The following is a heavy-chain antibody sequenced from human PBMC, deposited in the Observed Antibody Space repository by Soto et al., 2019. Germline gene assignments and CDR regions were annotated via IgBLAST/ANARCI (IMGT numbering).Heavy chain of an antibody. CDR3: ATIAARRTGYYYYGMDV. J-gene: IGHJ6*02. CDR2: IYYSGST. Sequence: SETLSLTCTVSGGSVSSGSYYWSWIRQPPGKGLEWIGYIYYSGSTNYNPSLKSRVTISVDTSKNQLSLKLSSVTAADTAVYYCATIAARRTGYYYYGMDVWGQGTKVTVSS. D-gene: IGHD6-6*01. V-gene: IGHV4-61*01. CDR1: GGSVSSGSYY.